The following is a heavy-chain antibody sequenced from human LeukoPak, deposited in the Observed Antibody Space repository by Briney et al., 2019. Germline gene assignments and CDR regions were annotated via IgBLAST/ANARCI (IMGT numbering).Heavy chain of an antibody. J-gene: IGHJ3*02. CDR1: GGSISSYY. CDR3: ARRYDYVWGSYLRRNAFDI. D-gene: IGHD3-16*02. Sequence: SETLSLTCTVSGGSISSYYWSWIRQPPGKGLEWIGYIYYSGSTNYNPSLKSRVTISVDTSKNQFSLKLSSVTAADTAVYYCARRYDYVWGSYLRRNAFDIWGQGTMVTVSS. V-gene: IGHV4-59*12. CDR2: IYYSGST.